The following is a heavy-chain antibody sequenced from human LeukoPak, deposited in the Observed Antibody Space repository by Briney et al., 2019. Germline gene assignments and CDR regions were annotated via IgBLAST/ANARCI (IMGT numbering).Heavy chain of an antibody. D-gene: IGHD3-22*01. CDR2: ISYDGSNK. Sequence: SGGSLRLSCAASGFTFSSYGMHWVRQAPGKGLEWVAVISYDGSNKYYADSVKGRFTISRDNSKNTLYLQMNSLRAEDTAVYYCAKDSSGYYRDIDYWGQGTLVTVSS. V-gene: IGHV3-30*18. CDR1: GFTFSSYG. CDR3: AKDSSGYYRDIDY. J-gene: IGHJ4*02.